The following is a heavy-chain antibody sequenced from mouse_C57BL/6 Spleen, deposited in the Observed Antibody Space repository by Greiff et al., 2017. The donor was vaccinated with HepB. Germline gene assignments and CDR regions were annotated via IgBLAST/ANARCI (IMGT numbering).Heavy chain of an antibody. V-gene: IGHV5-17*01. CDR1: GFTFSDYG. D-gene: IGHD1-1*01. J-gene: IGHJ1*03. Sequence: EVQLQESGGGLVKPGGSLKLSCAASGFTFSDYGMHWVRQAPEKGLEWVAYISSGSSTIYYADTVKGRFTISRDNAKNTLFLQMTSLRSEDTAMYYCARPAVVAPLYWYFDVWGTGTTVTVSS. CDR2: ISSGSSTI. CDR3: ARPAVVAPLYWYFDV.